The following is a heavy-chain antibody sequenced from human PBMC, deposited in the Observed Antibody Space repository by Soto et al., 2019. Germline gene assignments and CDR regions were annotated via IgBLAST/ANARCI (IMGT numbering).Heavy chain of an antibody. D-gene: IGHD2-2*03. CDR1: GYTFTSYY. J-gene: IGHJ5*02. CDR3: ARDAPGYCSSTSCFHTTYNWFDP. V-gene: IGHV1-46*03. CDR2: INPSGGST. Sequence: ASVKVSCKASGYTFTSYYMHWVRQAPGQGLEWMGIINPSGGSTSYAQKFQGRVTMTRDTSTSTVYMELSSLRSEDTAVYYCARDAPGYCSSTSCFHTTYNWFDPWGQGTLVTVSS.